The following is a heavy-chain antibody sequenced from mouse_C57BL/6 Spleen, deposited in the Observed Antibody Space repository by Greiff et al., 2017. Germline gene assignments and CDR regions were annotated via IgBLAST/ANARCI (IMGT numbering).Heavy chain of an antibody. CDR1: GFTFSDYY. V-gene: IGHV5-16*01. CDR3: ARWDYYGSSYLDY. D-gene: IGHD1-1*01. CDR2: INYDGSST. Sequence: EVKLMESEGGLVQPGSSMKLSCTASGFTFSDYYMAWVRQVPEKGLEWVANINYDGSSTYYLDSLKSRFIISRDTAKNILYLQMSSLKSEDTATYYCARWDYYGSSYLDYWGQGTTLTVSS. J-gene: IGHJ2*01.